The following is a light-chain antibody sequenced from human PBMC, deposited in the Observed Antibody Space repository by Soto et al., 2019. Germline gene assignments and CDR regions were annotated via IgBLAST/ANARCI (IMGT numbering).Light chain of an antibody. J-gene: IGLJ2*01. V-gene: IGLV1-44*01. CDR3: AAWDDTLGGHVA. CDR1: SYNIGMNS. CDR2: SND. Sequence: QSVLTQSPSASGTPGQRVTISCSGKSYNIGMNSVNWYQQVPGAAPKLLIYSNDQRPSGVPHRISGSRSGTSASLAISELQSEDEADYYCAAWDDTLGGHVAFGGGTKLTVL.